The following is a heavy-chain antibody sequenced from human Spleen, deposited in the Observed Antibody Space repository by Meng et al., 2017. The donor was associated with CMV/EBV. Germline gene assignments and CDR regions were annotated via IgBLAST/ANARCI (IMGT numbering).Heavy chain of an antibody. CDR2: ITGTGSSR. D-gene: IGHD2-2*02. J-gene: IGHJ5*01. CDR3: AKGGRAVSAAIGGWFDS. V-gene: IGHV3-23*01. CDR1: FTFSTYA. Sequence: FTFSTYAMHWVRQTPGKGLEGVSAITGTGSSRYYADSVEGRFTISRDNSKNTLYLEMNSLRVEDTAVYYCAKGGRAVSAAIGGWFDSWGQGTLVTVSS.